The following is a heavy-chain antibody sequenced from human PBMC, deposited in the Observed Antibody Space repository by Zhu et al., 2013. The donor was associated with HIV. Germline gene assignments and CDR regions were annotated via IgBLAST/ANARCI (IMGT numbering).Heavy chain of an antibody. CDR3: ARVFPEQQLVGGPLDY. V-gene: IGHV1-46*01. D-gene: IGHD6-13*01. Sequence: QVQLVQSGAEVKKPGASVKVSCKASGYTFTSYYMHWVRQAPGQGLEWMGIINPSGGSTSYAQKFQGRVTMTRDTSTSTVYMELSSLRSEDTAVYYCARVFPEQQLVGGPLDYWGQGTLVTVSS. CDR1: GYTFTSYY. CDR2: INPSGGST. J-gene: IGHJ4*02.